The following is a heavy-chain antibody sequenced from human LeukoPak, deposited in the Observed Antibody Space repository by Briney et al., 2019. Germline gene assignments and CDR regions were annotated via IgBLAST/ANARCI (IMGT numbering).Heavy chain of an antibody. J-gene: IGHJ4*02. V-gene: IGHV3-30*02. D-gene: IGHD3-22*01. Sequence: PGRSLRLSCAASGFTFSNYGMHWVRQAPGKGLEWVSLIRYDGSNKYYADSVQGRFTISRDNSKNTLFLQMNSLRAEDTAVYYCAKDKPLYDRSGYYWDYWGQGTLVTVSS. CDR3: AKDKPLYDRSGYYWDY. CDR2: IRYDGSNK. CDR1: GFTFSNYG.